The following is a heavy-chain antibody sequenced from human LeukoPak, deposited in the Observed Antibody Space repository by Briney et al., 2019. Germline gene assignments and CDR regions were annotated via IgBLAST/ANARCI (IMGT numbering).Heavy chain of an antibody. D-gene: IGHD6-13*01. Sequence: PGGSPRLSCAASGFTFSSYAMSWVRQAPGKGLEWVSAINGSGGSTYYADSVKGRFTISRDNSKNTLYLQRNSLRAEDTAVYYCAKDRSLLLIAAAGYWFDPWGQGTLVTVSS. J-gene: IGHJ5*02. V-gene: IGHV3-23*01. CDR1: GFTFSSYA. CDR2: INGSGGST. CDR3: AKDRSLLLIAAAGYWFDP.